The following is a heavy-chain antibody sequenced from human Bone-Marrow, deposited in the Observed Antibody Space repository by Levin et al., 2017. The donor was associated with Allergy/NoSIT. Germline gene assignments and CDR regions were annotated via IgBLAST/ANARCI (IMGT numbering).Heavy chain of an antibody. D-gene: IGHD3-16*01. CDR1: GFTVSNNY. Sequence: GVSLRLSCAVSGFTVSNNYMSWVRQAPGKGLEWVSVIYSAGSTYYADSVRGRFTISRDNSKNTLFLQMNSLRADDTAVYYCARGGPYGYWGQGTLVTVSS. CDR3: ARGGPYGY. CDR2: IYSAGST. V-gene: IGHV3-53*01. J-gene: IGHJ4*02.